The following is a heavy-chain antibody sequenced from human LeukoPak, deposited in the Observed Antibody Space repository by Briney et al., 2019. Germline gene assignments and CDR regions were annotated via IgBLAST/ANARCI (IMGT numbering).Heavy chain of an antibody. CDR2: ISAYNGNT. J-gene: IGHJ4*02. CDR1: GYTFTSYG. V-gene: IGHV1-18*01. CDR3: ARVVKEWLFFRYYFDY. Sequence: ASVKVSCKASGYTFTSYGISWVRQAPGQGLEWMGWISAYNGNTNYAQKLQGRVTITRNTSISTAYMELSSLRSEDTAVYYCARVVKEWLFFRYYFDYWGQGTLVTVSS. D-gene: IGHD3-3*01.